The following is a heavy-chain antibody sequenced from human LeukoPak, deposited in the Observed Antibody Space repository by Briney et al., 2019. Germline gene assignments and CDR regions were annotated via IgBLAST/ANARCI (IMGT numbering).Heavy chain of an antibody. CDR3: ARAGYSYGPLPDY. D-gene: IGHD5-18*01. J-gene: IGHJ4*02. CDR2: IKQDGSEK. Sequence: GGSLRLSCAASGFTFSSYWMSWVRQAPGKGLEWVANIKQDGSEKYYVDSMKGRFTISRDNAKNSLYLQMNSLRAEDTAVYYCARAGYSYGPLPDYWGQGTLVTVSS. V-gene: IGHV3-7*01. CDR1: GFTFSSYW.